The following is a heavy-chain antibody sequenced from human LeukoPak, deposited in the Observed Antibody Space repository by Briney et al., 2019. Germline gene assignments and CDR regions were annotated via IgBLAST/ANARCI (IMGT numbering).Heavy chain of an antibody. CDR1: GFTFSSYA. J-gene: IGHJ4*02. V-gene: IGHV3-30*04. Sequence: GGSLRLSCAASGFTFSSYAMHWVRQAPGKGLEWVAIISYDGSNKYYADSVKGRFTISRDNSKNTLYLQMNSLRAEDTAMYYCARVAVAGIPEYYFDYWGQGTLVTVSS. D-gene: IGHD6-19*01. CDR3: ARVAVAGIPEYYFDY. CDR2: ISYDGSNK.